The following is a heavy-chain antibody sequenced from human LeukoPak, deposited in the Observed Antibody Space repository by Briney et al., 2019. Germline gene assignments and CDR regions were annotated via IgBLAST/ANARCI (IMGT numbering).Heavy chain of an antibody. J-gene: IGHJ6*02. Sequence: GPLRLSCAASGFSVSSFSMNWVRQAPGKGLEWVSHITWSNNIYYADSVKGRSTISRDSAKNSLFPQMNSLRDEDTAVYYCARDPGNSDYGMDVWGQGTTVLVSS. D-gene: IGHD5-12*01. CDR1: GFSVSSFS. CDR2: ITWSNNI. CDR3: ARDPGNSDYGMDV. V-gene: IGHV3-48*02.